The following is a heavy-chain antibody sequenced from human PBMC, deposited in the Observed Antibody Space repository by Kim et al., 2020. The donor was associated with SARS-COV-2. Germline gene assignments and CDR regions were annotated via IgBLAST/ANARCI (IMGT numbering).Heavy chain of an antibody. J-gene: IGHJ4*02. CDR2: ISGSGGST. V-gene: IGHV3-23*01. CDR3: AKGTHLESRAEPGIAAARGDY. D-gene: IGHD6-13*01. Sequence: GGSLRLSCAASGFTFSSYAMRWVRQAPGKGLEWVSAISGSGGSTYYADSVKGRFTISRDNSKNTLYLQMNSQRAEDTAVYYCAKGTHLESRAEPGIAAARGDYWGQGTLVTVYS. CDR1: GFTFSSYA.